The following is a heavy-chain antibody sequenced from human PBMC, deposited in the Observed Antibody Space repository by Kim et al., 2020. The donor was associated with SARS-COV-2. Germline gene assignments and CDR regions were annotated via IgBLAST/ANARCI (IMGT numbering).Heavy chain of an antibody. V-gene: IGHV4-31*03. D-gene: IGHD3-10*01. J-gene: IGHJ5*02. Sequence: SETLSLTCTVSGGSISSGSYYWSWIRQHPGKGLEWIGYIYYSGSTYYNPSLKSRVTISVDTSKNQFSLKLSSVTAADTAVYYCARGIWFRELQPTHNWFDPCGQGTLVTVSS. CDR3: ARGIWFRELQPTHNWFDP. CDR1: GGSISSGSYY. CDR2: IYYSGST.